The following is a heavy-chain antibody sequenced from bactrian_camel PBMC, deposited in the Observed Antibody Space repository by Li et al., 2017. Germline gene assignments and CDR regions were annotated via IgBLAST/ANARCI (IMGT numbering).Heavy chain of an antibody. CDR1: GDTFSASC. D-gene: IGHD3*01. CDR2: ISRDGTT. Sequence: HVQLVESGGGSVQAGGSLRLSCSASGDTFSASCMTWYRQGHGTNGCELVSTISRDGTTAYLPSVKGRFTLSRDNAKNTVYLEMNSLRPEDTAEYYCAAAKNPVLCTLSMSEMREDAAYWGQGTQVTVS. J-gene: IGHJ4*01. CDR3: AAAKNPVLCTLSMSEMREDAAY. V-gene: IGHV3S53*01.